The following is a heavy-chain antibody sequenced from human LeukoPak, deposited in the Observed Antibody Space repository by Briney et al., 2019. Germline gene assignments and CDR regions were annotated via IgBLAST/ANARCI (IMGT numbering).Heavy chain of an antibody. Sequence: ASVTVSCTASGYTFTSYGISWVRQAPGQGLEWMGWISAYNGNTNYAQKLQGRATMTTDTSTSTAYMELRSLRSDDTAVYYCARGQTYYDFWSGYYYWFDPWGQGTLVTVSS. CDR2: ISAYNGNT. V-gene: IGHV1-18*01. CDR3: ARGQTYYDFWSGYYYWFDP. CDR1: GYTFTSYG. D-gene: IGHD3-3*01. J-gene: IGHJ5*02.